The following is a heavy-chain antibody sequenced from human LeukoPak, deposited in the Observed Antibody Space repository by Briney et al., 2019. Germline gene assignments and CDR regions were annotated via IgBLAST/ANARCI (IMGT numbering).Heavy chain of an antibody. CDR3: ARDLHWGPDY. D-gene: IGHD7-27*01. CDR2: INPNTGDI. J-gene: IGHJ4*02. CDR1: GYTFTGYY. V-gene: IGHV1-2*02. Sequence: GASVKVSCKASGYTFTGYYMHWVRQAPGQGLEWMGWINPNTGDINYAQKFQGRVTVTRDMSINTAYMELSRLRFDDTAVYYCARDLHWGPDYWGQGTLVTVSS.